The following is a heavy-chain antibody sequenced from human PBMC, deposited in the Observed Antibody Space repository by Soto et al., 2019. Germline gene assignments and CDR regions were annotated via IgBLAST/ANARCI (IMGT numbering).Heavy chain of an antibody. V-gene: IGHV1-18*01. D-gene: IGHD3-10*01. Sequence: ASVKVSCKASGYTFTSYGIRWVRQAPGQGLEWMGWISAYNGNTNYAQKLQGRVTMTTDTSTSTAYMELRSLRSDDTAVYYCAGTITMVRGVITYGMDVWGQGTTVTVYS. CDR1: GYTFTSYG. J-gene: IGHJ6*02. CDR2: ISAYNGNT. CDR3: AGTITMVRGVITYGMDV.